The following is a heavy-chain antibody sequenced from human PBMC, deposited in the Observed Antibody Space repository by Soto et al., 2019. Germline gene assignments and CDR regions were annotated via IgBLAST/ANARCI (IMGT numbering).Heavy chain of an antibody. CDR2: IGASGTIT. CDR3: AKDWARGFRYYFDY. D-gene: IGHD3-10*01. Sequence: VQLLESGGGLAQPGGSLRLSCVGSGFTFDDYSMSWVRQAPGKGLEWVSCIGASGTITYYAEAVKGRFRISRDNSKNKLYLEMNGLRADDTATYYCAKDWARGFRYYFDYWGQGSLVAVSS. V-gene: IGHV3-23*01. CDR1: GFTFDDYS. J-gene: IGHJ4*02.